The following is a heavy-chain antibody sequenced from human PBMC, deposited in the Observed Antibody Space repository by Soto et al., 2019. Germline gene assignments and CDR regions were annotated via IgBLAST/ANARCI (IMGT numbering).Heavy chain of an antibody. CDR3: ARDWVAARNYYGMDV. V-gene: IGHV3-21*01. D-gene: IGHD6-6*01. CDR1: GFTFSSYS. J-gene: IGHJ6*02. CDR2: ISSSSSYI. Sequence: LRLSCAASGFTFSSYSMNWVRQAPGKGLEWVSSISSSSSYIYYADSVKGRFTISRDNAKNSLYLQMNSLRAEDTAVYYCARDWVAARNYYGMDVWGQGTTVTVSS.